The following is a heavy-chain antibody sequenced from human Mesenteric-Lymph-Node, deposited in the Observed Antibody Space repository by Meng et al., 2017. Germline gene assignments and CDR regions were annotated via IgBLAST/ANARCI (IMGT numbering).Heavy chain of an antibody. CDR1: GFTFSPYN. CDR2: LTSSSTYI. Sequence: GESLKLSCAASGFTFSPYNFYWVLQAPGQRLEWVSSLTSSSTYIYYADSVKGRFTVSRDNAKKSLYLQMNSLRDEDTAEYYCARDQETGDHYYRGGFDNWGQGTRVTVSS. CDR3: ARDQETGDHYYRGGFDN. V-gene: IGHV3-21*01. D-gene: IGHD4-23*01. J-gene: IGHJ4*01.